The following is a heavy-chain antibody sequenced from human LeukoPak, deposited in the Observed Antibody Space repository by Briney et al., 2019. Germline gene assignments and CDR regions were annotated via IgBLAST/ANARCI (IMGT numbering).Heavy chain of an antibody. CDR2: ISTSGGYT. J-gene: IGHJ4*02. CDR1: GFTFSSYA. V-gene: IGHV3-23*01. D-gene: IGHD5-24*01. CDR3: AKVGEVGRWLLPVDD. Sequence: PGGSLRLSCAASGFTFSSYAMSWVRQAPGKGLEWVSAISTSGGYTYYADSVKGRFTISRDNSKNTLYLQMNSLRAEDTAVYYCAKVGEVGRWLLPVDDWGQGTLVTVSS.